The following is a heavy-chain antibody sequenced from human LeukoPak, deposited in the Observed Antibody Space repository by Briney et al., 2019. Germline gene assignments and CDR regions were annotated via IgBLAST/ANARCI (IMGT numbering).Heavy chain of an antibody. CDR2: IYYSGST. V-gene: IGHV4-59*01. D-gene: IGHD2-2*02. Sequence: SETLSLTCTVSGGSISSYYWSWIRQPPGKGLEWIGYIYYSGSTNYNPSLKSRVTISVDTSKNQFSLKLSSVTAADTAVYYCARQGDGGYCSSTSCYTFDYWGRGTLVTVSS. J-gene: IGHJ4*02. CDR1: GGSISSYY. CDR3: ARQGDGGYCSSTSCYTFDY.